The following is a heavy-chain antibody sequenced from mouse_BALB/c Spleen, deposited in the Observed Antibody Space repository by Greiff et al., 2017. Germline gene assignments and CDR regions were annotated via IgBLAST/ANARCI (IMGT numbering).Heavy chain of an antibody. J-gene: IGHJ4*01. Sequence: QVTLKESGPGILQPSQTLSLTCSFSGFSLSTSGMGVSWIRQPSGKGLEWLAHIYWDDDKRYNPSLKSRLTISKDTSSNQVFLKITSVDTADTATYYCARSGGGWYGAAMDYWGQGTSVTVSS. V-gene: IGHV8-12*01. D-gene: IGHD2-14*01. CDR3: ARSGGGWYGAAMDY. CDR1: GFSLSTSGMG. CDR2: IYWDDDK.